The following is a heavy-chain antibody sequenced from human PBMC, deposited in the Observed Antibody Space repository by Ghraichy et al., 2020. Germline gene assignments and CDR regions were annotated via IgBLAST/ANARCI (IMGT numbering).Heavy chain of an antibody. J-gene: IGHJ4*02. CDR3: AGLHSYGYGYFDY. CDR2: ISSSSSYI. V-gene: IGHV3-21*01. CDR1: GFTFSSYS. D-gene: IGHD5-18*01. Sequence: GESLNISCAASGFTFSSYSMNWVRQAPGKGLEWVSSISSSSSYIYYADSVKGRFTISRDNTKNSLYLQMNSLRAEDTAVYYCAGLHSYGYGYFDYWGQGTLVTVSS.